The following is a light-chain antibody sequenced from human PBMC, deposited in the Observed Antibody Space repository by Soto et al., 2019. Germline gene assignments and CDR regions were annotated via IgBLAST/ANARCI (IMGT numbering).Light chain of an antibody. CDR3: QQYNNWPPLT. V-gene: IGKV3-15*01. CDR2: GAS. J-gene: IGKJ4*02. Sequence: EIVMTQSPATLSVSPGERVTLSCRASQSVSTSLAWYQQKPCQGPRLLISGASTRATGIPARFSGSGSGTEFTLPISSLQSEDFAVYYCQQYNNWPPLTFGGGTNVEIK. CDR1: QSVSTS.